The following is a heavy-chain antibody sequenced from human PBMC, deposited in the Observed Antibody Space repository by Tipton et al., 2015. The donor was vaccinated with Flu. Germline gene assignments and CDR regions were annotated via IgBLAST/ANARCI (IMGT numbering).Heavy chain of an antibody. V-gene: IGHV3-48*03. D-gene: IGHD5-24*01. CDR3: ARWLQDNNYGLDL. Sequence: SLRLSCVASGFTFSSYEMNWVRQAPGKGLEWVSYISGGANSMYCADSVKGRFTISRDNAKNSVYLRMNSLRAEDTAVYYCARWLQDNNYGLDLWGQGTTDTVSS. CDR2: ISGGANSM. J-gene: IGHJ6*02. CDR1: GFTFSSYE.